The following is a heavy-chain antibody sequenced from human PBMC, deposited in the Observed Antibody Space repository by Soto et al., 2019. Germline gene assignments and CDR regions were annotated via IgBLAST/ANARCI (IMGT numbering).Heavy chain of an antibody. CDR1: GDTFNKYT. V-gene: IGHV1-69*02. CDR2: IIPILGMS. J-gene: IGHJ4*02. CDR3: ARSYGSGSRPFDY. D-gene: IGHD3-10*01. Sequence: QVHLVQSGAEVKKPGSSVKVSCQASGDTFNKYTFAWVRQAPGQGLEWMGRIIPILGMSNYAQEFQGRVTIIADTSTSTAYMQLSGLRSEDTAMYYGARSYGSGSRPFDYWGQGTLVTVSS.